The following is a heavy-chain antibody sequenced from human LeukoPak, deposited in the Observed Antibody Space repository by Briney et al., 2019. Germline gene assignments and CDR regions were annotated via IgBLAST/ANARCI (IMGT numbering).Heavy chain of an antibody. J-gene: IGHJ5*02. D-gene: IGHD3-10*01. CDR3: AGYNYGSGSYKWFDP. V-gene: IGHV4-61*01. CDR1: GGSVSNGNYY. Sequence: SESLSLTCTVSGGSVSNGNYYWSSIRQPPGKGLARSGYIYYSECTHYNPSLESIVTISVDTSKSQDSLKLSSMTAPDTAVYYCAGYNYGSGSYKWFDPGSQRTLVTVPS. CDR2: IYYSECT.